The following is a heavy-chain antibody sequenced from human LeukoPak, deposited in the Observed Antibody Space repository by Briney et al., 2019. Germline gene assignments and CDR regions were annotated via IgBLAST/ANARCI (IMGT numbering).Heavy chain of an antibody. CDR1: GFTFSSYA. J-gene: IGHJ6*02. CDR2: ISYDGSNK. D-gene: IGHD6-6*01. V-gene: IGHV3-30*04. Sequence: QPGGSLRLSCAASGFTFSSYAMHWVRQAPGKGLEWVAVISYDGSNKYYADSVKGRFTISRDNSKNTLYLQMNSLRAEDTAVYYCARHGSSSRDYYYGMDVWGQGTTVTVSS. CDR3: ARHGSSSRDYYYGMDV.